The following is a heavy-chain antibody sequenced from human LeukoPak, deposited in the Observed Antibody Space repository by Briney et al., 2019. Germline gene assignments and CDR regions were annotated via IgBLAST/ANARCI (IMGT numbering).Heavy chain of an antibody. D-gene: IGHD6-13*01. CDR3: ARAHLLLKGGQLVYSEGFDY. CDR1: GGTFSSYA. CDR2: IIPIFGTA. J-gene: IGHJ4*02. V-gene: IGHV1-69*06. Sequence: ASVKVSCKASGGTFSSYAISWVRQAPGQGLEWMGGIIPIFGTANYAQKFQGRVTITADKSTSTAYMELSSLRSEDTAVYYCARAHLLLKGGQLVYSEGFDYWGQGTLVTVSS.